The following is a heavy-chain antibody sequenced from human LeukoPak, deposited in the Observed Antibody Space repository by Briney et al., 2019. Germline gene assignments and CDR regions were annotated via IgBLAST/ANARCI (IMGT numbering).Heavy chain of an antibody. V-gene: IGHV1-2*02. CDR3: GRGENLPVPPAIIDY. CDR2: ITPNIGGT. J-gene: IGHJ4*02. CDR1: GYTFSDYY. D-gene: IGHD2-2*02. Sequence: GASVKVSCKASGYTFSDYYIHWVRLAPGQGLEWMGWITPNIGGTNYAQKFQGRVTMTRDTSISTAYMELSRLRPGDTAVYYCGRGENLPVPPAIIDYWGQGTLVTVSS.